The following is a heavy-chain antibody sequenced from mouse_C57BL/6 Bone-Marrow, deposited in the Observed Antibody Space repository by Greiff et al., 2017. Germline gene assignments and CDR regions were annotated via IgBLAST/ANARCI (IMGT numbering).Heavy chain of an antibody. D-gene: IGHD1-2*01. Sequence: QVQLQQSGAELVRPGTSVKMSCKASGYTFTNYWIGWAKQRPGHGLEWIGAIYPGGGYTNYNEKFKGKATLTADKSSSTAYMQFSSLTSEDSAIYYCARYYGHWYFDVWGTGTTVTVSS. CDR2: IYPGGGYT. V-gene: IGHV1-63*01. CDR1: GYTFTNYW. CDR3: ARYYGHWYFDV. J-gene: IGHJ1*03.